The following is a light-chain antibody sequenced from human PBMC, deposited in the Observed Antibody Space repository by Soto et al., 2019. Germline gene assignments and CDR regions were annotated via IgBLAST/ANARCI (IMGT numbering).Light chain of an antibody. CDR1: SSDVGGYNY. CDR2: DVP. CDR3: SSYTSSSTLEV. V-gene: IGLV2-14*01. Sequence: QSARTQPASVSGSPGQSITISCTGTSSDVGGYNYVSWYQQHPGKAPKLMIFDVPYRPSGVSNRFSGSKSGNTASLTISGLQPEDEADYYCSSYTSSSTLEVFGGGTKLTVL. J-gene: IGLJ2*01.